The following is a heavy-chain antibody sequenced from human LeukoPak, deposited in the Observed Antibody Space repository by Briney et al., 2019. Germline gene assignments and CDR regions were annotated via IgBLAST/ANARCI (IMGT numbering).Heavy chain of an antibody. J-gene: IGHJ3*02. V-gene: IGHV3-21*01. Sequence: PGGSLRLSCAASGFTFSSYSMNWVRQAPGKGLEWVSSISSSSSYIYYADSVKGRFTISRDNAKNSLYLQMNSLRAEDTAVYYCARDKYSSGWQSQDAFDIWGQGTMVTVSS. CDR2: ISSSSSYI. CDR3: ARDKYSSGWQSQDAFDI. CDR1: GFTFSSYS. D-gene: IGHD6-19*01.